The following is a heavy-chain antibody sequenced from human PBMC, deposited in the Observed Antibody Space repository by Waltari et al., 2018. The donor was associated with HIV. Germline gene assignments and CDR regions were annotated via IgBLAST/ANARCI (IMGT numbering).Heavy chain of an antibody. J-gene: IGHJ6*02. CDR1: GYTFTGYY. D-gene: IGHD6-19*01. CDR3: ARGPRQWLGYYYYGMDV. V-gene: IGHV1-2*02. Sequence: QVQLVQSGAEVKKPGASVKVSCKASGYTFTGYYMHWVRQAPGQGLEWMGWINPNRGSTNYAQKFQGRVTMTRDTSISTAYMELSRLRSDDTAVYYCARGPRQWLGYYYYGMDVWGQGTTVTVSS. CDR2: INPNRGST.